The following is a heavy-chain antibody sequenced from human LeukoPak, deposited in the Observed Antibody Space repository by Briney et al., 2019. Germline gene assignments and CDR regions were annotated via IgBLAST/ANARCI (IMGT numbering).Heavy chain of an antibody. CDR3: ARAVAGTSCYYYGMDV. D-gene: IGHD6-19*01. J-gene: IGHJ6*02. CDR1: GYTFTSYG. V-gene: IGHV1-18*01. CDR2: ISAYNGNT. Sequence: GASVKVSCKASGYTFTSYGISWVRQAPGQGLEWMGWISAYNGNTNYAQKLQGRVTMTTDTSTSTAYMELRSLRSDDTAVYYCARAVAGTSCYYYGMDVWGQGTTVTVSS.